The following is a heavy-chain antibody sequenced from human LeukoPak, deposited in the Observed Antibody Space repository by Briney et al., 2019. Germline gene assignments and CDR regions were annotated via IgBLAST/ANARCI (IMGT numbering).Heavy chain of an antibody. CDR1: EFTFRNYA. CDR3: AKRPSSGSYPYYFDY. D-gene: IGHD1-26*01. CDR2: ISDSGDII. J-gene: IGHJ4*02. V-gene: IGHV3-23*01. Sequence: PGGSLRLSCAASEFTFRNYAMSWVRQAPGKGLEWVSIISDSGDIIYYADSVKGRFTISRDNSKNTLYLQMNSLRAEDTAVYYCAKRPSSGSYPYYFDYWGQGTLVTVSS.